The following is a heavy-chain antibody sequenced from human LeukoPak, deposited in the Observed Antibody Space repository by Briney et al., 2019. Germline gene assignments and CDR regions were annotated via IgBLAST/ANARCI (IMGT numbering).Heavy chain of an antibody. Sequence: GGSLRLSCSASGFTFSSYAMHWVRQAPGKGLEYVSAISSNGGSTYYADSVKGRFTISRDNSKNTLYLQMSSLRAKDTAVYYCATMIVVVINMGTFDYWGQGTLVTVSS. CDR1: GFTFSSYA. CDR2: ISSNGGST. V-gene: IGHV3-64D*06. CDR3: ATMIVVVINMGTFDY. J-gene: IGHJ4*02. D-gene: IGHD3-22*01.